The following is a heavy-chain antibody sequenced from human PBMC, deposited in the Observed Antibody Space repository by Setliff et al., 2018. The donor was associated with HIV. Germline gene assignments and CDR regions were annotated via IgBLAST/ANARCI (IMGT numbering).Heavy chain of an antibody. V-gene: IGHV4-61*02. J-gene: IGHJ4*02. CDR1: DDSINYSTYY. CDR3: ARHSGSHYFDH. CDR2: ISNVGST. Sequence: SETLSLTCSVSDDSINYSTYYWSWIRQPAGQTLEWIGRISNVGSTIYNASLKSRVSMSIDTLNKQFSLELTSMTASDTATYYCARHSGSHYFDHWGQGMQVTVSS. D-gene: IGHD1-26*01.